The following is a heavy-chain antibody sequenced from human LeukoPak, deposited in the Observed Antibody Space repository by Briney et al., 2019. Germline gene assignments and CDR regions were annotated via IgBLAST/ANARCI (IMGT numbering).Heavy chain of an antibody. CDR1: GFTSSSYG. CDR3: AKDRYYGDSAAFDY. Sequence: GGSLRLSCAASGFTSSSYGMHSLRQAQGKELKWVASIRYDGSNKYYADSVKGRFTISRDNSKNTLYLQMNSLRAEDTAVYYCAKDRYYGDSAAFDYWGQGTLVTVSS. CDR2: IRYDGSNK. J-gene: IGHJ4*02. D-gene: IGHD4-17*01. V-gene: IGHV3-30*02.